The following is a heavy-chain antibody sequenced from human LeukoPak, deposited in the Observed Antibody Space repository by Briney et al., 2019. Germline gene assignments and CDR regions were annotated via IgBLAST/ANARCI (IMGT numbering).Heavy chain of an antibody. D-gene: IGHD6-6*01. CDR2: INPNSGGT. Sequence: ASVKVSCKTSGYTFTGYYMHWVRQAPGQGLEWMGWINPNSGGTNYAQKFQGRVTMTRDTSISTAYMELSRLRSDDTAVYYCARGIAARAAWDYWGQGTLVTVSS. V-gene: IGHV1-2*02. CDR3: ARGIAARAAWDY. J-gene: IGHJ4*02. CDR1: GYTFTGYY.